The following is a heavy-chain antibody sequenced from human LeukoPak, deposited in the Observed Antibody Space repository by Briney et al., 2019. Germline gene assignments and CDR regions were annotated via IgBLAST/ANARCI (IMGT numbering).Heavy chain of an antibody. D-gene: IGHD6-19*01. V-gene: IGHV4-34*01. CDR3: ARGQWLDNS. CDR2: INHSGET. Sequence: SETLSLTCAVYGGSLSDHYWSWIRQPPGMGLERIGEINHSGETKYNPSLKSRVAMSVDTSKNQFSLELRSVTAADTAMYYCARGQWLDNSWGQGTLVTVSS. J-gene: IGHJ4*02. CDR1: GGSLSDHY.